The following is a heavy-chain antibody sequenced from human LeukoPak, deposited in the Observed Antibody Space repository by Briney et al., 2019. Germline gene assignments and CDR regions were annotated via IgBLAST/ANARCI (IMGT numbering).Heavy chain of an antibody. Sequence: GASLKISCKGSGYSFTSYWIGWVRQMPGKGLEWMGIIYPGDSDTRYSPSFQGQVTISADKSISTAYLQWSSLKASDTAMYYCARGGYYLSPQYYFDYWGQGTLVTVSS. D-gene: IGHD3-10*01. V-gene: IGHV5-51*01. CDR2: IYPGDSDT. J-gene: IGHJ4*02. CDR3: ARGGYYLSPQYYFDY. CDR1: GYSFTSYW.